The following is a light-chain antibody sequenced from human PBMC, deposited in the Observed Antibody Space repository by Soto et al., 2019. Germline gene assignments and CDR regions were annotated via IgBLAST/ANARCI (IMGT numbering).Light chain of an antibody. CDR1: QTISTY. CDR2: AAS. Sequence: QSPSSLSASVGDRDTITCRASQTISTYLSWYQQKSGKAPKLLIYAASTLQSGVPSRFSGSGSGTDFTLTISSLQPEDFATYHCQQSYSSPRTFGQGTKVDIK. V-gene: IGKV1-39*01. CDR3: QQSYSSPRT. J-gene: IGKJ1*01.